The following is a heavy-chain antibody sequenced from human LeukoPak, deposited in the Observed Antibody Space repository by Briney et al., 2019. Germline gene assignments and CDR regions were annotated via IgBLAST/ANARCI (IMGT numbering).Heavy chain of an antibody. D-gene: IGHD2-2*01. J-gene: IGHJ5*02. Sequence: GASVKVSCKASGGTFNSFAINWVRQAPGQGLDWMGGIILIFGTANYAQKFQDRVTITADKSTSTAYMELSSLRSEDTAVYYCARDGEKYCSSTSCYANWFDPWGQGTLVTVSS. CDR1: GGTFNSFA. CDR3: ARDGEKYCSSTSCYANWFDP. CDR2: IILIFGTA. V-gene: IGHV1-69*06.